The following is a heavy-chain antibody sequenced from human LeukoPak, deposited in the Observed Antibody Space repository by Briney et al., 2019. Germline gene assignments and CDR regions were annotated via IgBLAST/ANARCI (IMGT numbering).Heavy chain of an antibody. CDR3: ATGRSSYAFDY. Sequence: PSETLSLTCAVSGYSISSGYYWGWIRQPPGKGLEWIGSIYHSGSAYYNPSLKSRVTISVDTSKNQFSLKLSSVTAADTAVYYCATGRSSYAFDYWGQGTLVTVSS. CDR1: GYSISSGYY. D-gene: IGHD2-15*01. J-gene: IGHJ4*02. V-gene: IGHV4-38-2*01. CDR2: IYHSGSA.